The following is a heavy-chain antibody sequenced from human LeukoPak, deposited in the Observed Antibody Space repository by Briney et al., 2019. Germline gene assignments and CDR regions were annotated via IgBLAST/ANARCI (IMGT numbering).Heavy chain of an antibody. CDR1: GGSISSGDYY. Sequence: PSQTLSLTCTVSGGSISSGDYYWSWIRQPPGKGLEWIGYIYYSGSTYYNPSLKSRVAISVDTSKNQFSLKLSSVTAADTAVYYCARTIVVVPGYMDVWGKGTTVTVSS. CDR2: IYYSGST. J-gene: IGHJ6*03. CDR3: ARTIVVVPGYMDV. V-gene: IGHV4-30-4*08. D-gene: IGHD2-2*01.